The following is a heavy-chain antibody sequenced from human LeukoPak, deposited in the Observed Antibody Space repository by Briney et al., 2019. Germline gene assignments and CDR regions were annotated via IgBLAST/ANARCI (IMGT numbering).Heavy chain of an antibody. CDR3: ASHDYGDYGYFDY. Sequence: SETLSLTCTVSGGSISSYYWSWIRQPPGKGLEWIGYIYYSGYTNYNPSLKSRVTISVDTSKNQFSLKLSSVTAADTAVYYCASHDYGDYGYFDYWGQGTLVTVSS. CDR2: IYYSGYT. D-gene: IGHD4-17*01. CDR1: GGSISSYY. J-gene: IGHJ4*02. V-gene: IGHV4-59*12.